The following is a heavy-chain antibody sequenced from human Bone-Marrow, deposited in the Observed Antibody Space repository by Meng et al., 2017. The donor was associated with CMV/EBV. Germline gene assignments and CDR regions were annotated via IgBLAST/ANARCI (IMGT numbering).Heavy chain of an antibody. V-gene: IGHV3-11*04. J-gene: IGHJ6*02. CDR3: ARGAYVYCSSTSCSYYYYYGMDV. Sequence: GESLKISCAAFGFTFSDYYMTWIRQTPGKGLDWVSYISGGGGTIHYADSVEGRFTISRDNAKNSLYLQMNSLRAEDTAVYYCARGAYVYCSSTSCSYYYYYGMDVWGQGTTVTVSS. CDR1: GFTFSDYY. D-gene: IGHD2-2*01. CDR2: ISGGGGTI.